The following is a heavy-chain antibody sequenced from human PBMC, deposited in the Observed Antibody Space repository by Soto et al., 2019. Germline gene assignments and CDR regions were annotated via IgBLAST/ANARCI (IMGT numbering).Heavy chain of an antibody. V-gene: IGHV3-53*01. D-gene: IGHD3-22*01. CDR2: IYVGGGT. CDR3: ARGMGRDYDSSAYVDY. J-gene: IGHJ4*02. CDR1: GFSVSTNY. Sequence: GGSLRLSCAASGFSVSTNYISWVRQAPGKGLEWVSIIYVGGGTYYADSVKGRFTISRDHSKNTLYLRMNNLRAEDTAVYYCARGMGRDYDSSAYVDYWGQGTLVTVSS.